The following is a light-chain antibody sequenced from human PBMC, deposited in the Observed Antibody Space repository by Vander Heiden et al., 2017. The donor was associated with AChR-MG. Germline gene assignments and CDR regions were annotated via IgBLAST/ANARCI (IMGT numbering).Light chain of an antibody. CDR3: QQANSFPRT. V-gene: IGKV1-12*01. CDR2: AVS. J-gene: IGKJ4*01. CDR1: RGIGGW. Sequence: DIQMTPSPSSVSASVADRVTIACRTSRGIGGWFAWYQRKPGKAPNLLIDAVSSLQGGVPSRFSGSGSGTDFPLTISSLQPEDFATYYCQQANSFPRTFGGGTKVEIK.